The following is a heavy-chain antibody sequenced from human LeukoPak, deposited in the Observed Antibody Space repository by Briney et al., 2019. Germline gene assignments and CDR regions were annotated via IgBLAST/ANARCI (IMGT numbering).Heavy chain of an antibody. Sequence: GGSLRLSCAASGVTFSRHSMNGVRQAPEKGLEWVSSISSDSRSIFYRDSVKGRFTISRDNAENSVYLQMNSLRAEDTAVYYCASFETRGTGDFDYWGQGTLVSVSS. CDR1: GVTFSRHS. D-gene: IGHD3/OR15-3a*01. CDR3: ASFETRGTGDFDY. V-gene: IGHV3-21*01. J-gene: IGHJ4*02. CDR2: ISSDSRSI.